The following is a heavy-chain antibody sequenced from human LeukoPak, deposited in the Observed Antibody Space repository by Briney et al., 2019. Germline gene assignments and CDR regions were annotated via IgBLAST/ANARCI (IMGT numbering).Heavy chain of an antibody. Sequence: GGSLRLSCAASGFTFSSYGMHRVRQAPGKGLEWVAVISYDGSNKYYADSVKGRFTISRDNSKNTLYLQMNSLRAEDTAVYYCAKGTGYSSGWYLDYWGQGTLVTVSS. V-gene: IGHV3-30*18. J-gene: IGHJ4*02. CDR2: ISYDGSNK. CDR3: AKGTGYSSGWYLDY. D-gene: IGHD6-19*01. CDR1: GFTFSSYG.